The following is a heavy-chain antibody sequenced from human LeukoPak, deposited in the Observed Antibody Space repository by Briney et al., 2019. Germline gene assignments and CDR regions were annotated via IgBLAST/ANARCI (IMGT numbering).Heavy chain of an antibody. CDR3: AKNGNNWGFRSYYYYMDV. CDR1: GFTFSSYA. V-gene: IGHV3-23*01. Sequence: PGGSLRLSCAASGFTFSSYAMSWFRQAPGKGLEWFSAISGSGGSTYYADSVKGRFTISRDNSKNTLYLQMNSLRAEDTAVYYCAKNGNNWGFRSYYYYMDVWGKGTTVTVSS. CDR2: ISGSGGST. D-gene: IGHD7-27*01. J-gene: IGHJ6*03.